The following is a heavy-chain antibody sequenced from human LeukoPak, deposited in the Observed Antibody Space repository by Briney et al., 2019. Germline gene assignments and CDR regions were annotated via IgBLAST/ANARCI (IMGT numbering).Heavy chain of an antibody. Sequence: GGSLRLSCAASGFTFSSYEMNWVRQAPGKGLEWVSYISSSGSTIYYADSVKGRFTISRDNAKNSLYLQMNSLRAEDTAVYYCARVYLQRWIDYWGQGTLVTVSS. CDR3: ARVYLQRWIDY. CDR2: ISSSGSTI. CDR1: GFTFSSYE. D-gene: IGHD5-24*01. V-gene: IGHV3-48*03. J-gene: IGHJ4*02.